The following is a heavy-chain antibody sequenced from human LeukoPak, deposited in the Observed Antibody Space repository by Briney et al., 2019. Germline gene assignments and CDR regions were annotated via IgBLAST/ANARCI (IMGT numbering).Heavy chain of an antibody. CDR2: IYYSGST. CDR3: ARARYCSSTSCAPGY. D-gene: IGHD2-2*01. CDR1: GGSVSSGSYY. J-gene: IGHJ4*02. V-gene: IGHV4-61*01. Sequence: SETLSLTCTVSGGSVSSGSYYWSWIRQPPGKGLEWIGYIYYSGSTNYNPSLKSRVTISVDTSKNQFSLKLSSVTAADTAVYYCARARYCSSTSCAPGYWGQGTLVTVSS.